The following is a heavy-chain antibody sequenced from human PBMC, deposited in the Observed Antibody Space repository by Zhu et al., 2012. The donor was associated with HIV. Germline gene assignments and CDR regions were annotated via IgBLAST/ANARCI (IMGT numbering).Heavy chain of an antibody. CDR1: GGSFSNYY. CDR2: INHGGST. V-gene: IGHV4-34*01. Sequence: QVQLQQWGAGLLKPSETLSLTCAVYGGSFSNYYWSWIRQPPGKGLEWIGEINHGGSTNYNPSLKSRITISVDTSKNQFSLNLSSVTAADTAVYYCARARDSGSYGLDWFDPWGQGTLVTVSS. J-gene: IGHJ5*02. CDR3: ARARDSGSYGLDWFDP. D-gene: IGHD1-26*01.